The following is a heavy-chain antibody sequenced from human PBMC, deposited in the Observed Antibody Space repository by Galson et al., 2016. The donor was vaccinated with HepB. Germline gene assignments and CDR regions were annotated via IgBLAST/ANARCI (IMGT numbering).Heavy chain of an antibody. CDR1: GFIFSNAW. Sequence: SLRLSCAVSGFIFSNAWMTWVRQAPGKGLEYVSYITSRSTYTNYAAFVKGRFTISRDDAKNSLYLQMNSLRAYDTAVYYCARGHYGSGTYYNVYFDSWGQGTLVTVSS. J-gene: IGHJ4*02. CDR2: ITSRSTYT. CDR3: ARGHYGSGTYYNVYFDS. D-gene: IGHD3-10*01. V-gene: IGHV3-11*06.